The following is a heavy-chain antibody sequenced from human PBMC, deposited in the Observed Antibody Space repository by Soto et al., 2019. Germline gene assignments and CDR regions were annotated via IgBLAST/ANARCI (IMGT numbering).Heavy chain of an antibody. J-gene: IGHJ5*02. Sequence: GEYVKISLKGSGYIFTSYWIDLVRQVPGKGLEGMGIIYPGDSDTSYSPPFQRETTTAADKSSSTAYLQWSSLNASDTVMYYCARLGADYSSWFDPWGQGTLVTVSS. CDR1: GYIFTSYW. CDR2: IYPGDSDT. CDR3: ARLGADYSSWFDP. V-gene: IGHV5-51*01. D-gene: IGHD4-4*01.